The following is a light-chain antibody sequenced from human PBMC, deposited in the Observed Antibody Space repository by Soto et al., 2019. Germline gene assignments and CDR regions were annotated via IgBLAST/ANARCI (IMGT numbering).Light chain of an antibody. CDR1: SSDVGGYNY. Sequence: QSALTQPASVCGSPGQSITISCTGTSSDVGGYNYVSWYQQHPGKAPKLMFYEVSNRPSGDSNRFSGSKSGNTASLTISGLQAEDEADYYCSSYTSSSTLYVFGTGTKLTAL. J-gene: IGLJ1*01. CDR2: EVS. V-gene: IGLV2-14*01. CDR3: SSYTSSSTLYV.